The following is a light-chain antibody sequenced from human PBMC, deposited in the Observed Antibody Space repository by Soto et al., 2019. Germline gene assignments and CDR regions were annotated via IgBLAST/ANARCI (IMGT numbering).Light chain of an antibody. V-gene: IGKV3-11*01. CDR3: QQRSNWPPPIT. CDR1: QSISSH. J-gene: IGKJ5*01. CDR2: GAS. Sequence: IVWTQSPATLSVSPGARATLSCRASQSISSHLVWYQQKTGQAPRLVIYGASIRATGIPARFSGSGSGTDFTLNISSLEPEHFAVYYCQQRSNWPPPITFGQGTRLEIK.